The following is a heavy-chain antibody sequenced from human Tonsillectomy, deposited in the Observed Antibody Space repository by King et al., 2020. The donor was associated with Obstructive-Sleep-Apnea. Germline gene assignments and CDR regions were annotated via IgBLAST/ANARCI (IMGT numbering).Heavy chain of an antibody. CDR1: GGSISSGGYY. CDR2: IYSSGST. D-gene: IGHD5-12*01. CDR3: ARVNEWLRLVDY. Sequence: QLQESGPGLVKPSQNLSLTCTVSGGSISSGGYYWSWIRQHPGKGLEWIGYIYSSGSTYYNASLKSRVTISADTSKNQFSLKLSSVTAADTAVYYCARVNEWLRLVDYWGQGTLVTVSS. V-gene: IGHV4-31*03. J-gene: IGHJ4*02.